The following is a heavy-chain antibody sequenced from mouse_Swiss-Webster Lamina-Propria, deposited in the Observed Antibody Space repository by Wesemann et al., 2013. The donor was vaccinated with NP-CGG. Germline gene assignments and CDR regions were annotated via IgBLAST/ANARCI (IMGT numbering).Heavy chain of an antibody. Sequence: QVQLQQPGAELVKPGASVKMSCKASGYTFTSYNMHWVKQTPGQGLEWIGAIYPGNGDTSYNQKFKGKATLTADKSSSTAYMQLSSLTSEDSAVYYCARGCDGYSWYFDVWGAGTTVTVSS. D-gene: IGHD2-3*01. V-gene: IGHV1-12*01. CDR1: GYTFTSYN. CDR3: ARGCDGYSWYFDV. CDR2: IYPGNGDT. J-gene: IGHJ1*01.